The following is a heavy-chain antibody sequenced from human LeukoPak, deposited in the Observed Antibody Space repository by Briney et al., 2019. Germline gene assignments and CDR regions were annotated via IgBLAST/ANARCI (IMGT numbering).Heavy chain of an antibody. D-gene: IGHD3-22*01. Sequence: GESLKISCKGSGYSFTSYWIGWVRQMPGKGLEWMGIIYPGDSDTRYSPSFQGQVTISADKSISTAYLQWSSLKASDTAMYYCARDSGFGDYYYYGMDVWGQGTTVTVSS. V-gene: IGHV5-51*01. CDR3: ARDSGFGDYYYYGMDV. J-gene: IGHJ6*02. CDR2: IYPGDSDT. CDR1: GYSFTSYW.